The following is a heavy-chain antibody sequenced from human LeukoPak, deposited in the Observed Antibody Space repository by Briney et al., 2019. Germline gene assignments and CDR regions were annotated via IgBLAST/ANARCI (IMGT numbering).Heavy chain of an antibody. CDR2: TYYRSKWYN. V-gene: IGHV6-1*01. Sequence: SQTLPLTCATSGDSFSSNSAAWNWLRQSPSRGLEWLGRTYYRSKWYNDYAVSVKSRITINPDTSKNQFSLQLNSATPEDTAVYYCAREAVAGDYFDYWGQGTLVTVSS. CDR3: AREAVAGDYFDY. J-gene: IGHJ4*02. D-gene: IGHD6-19*01. CDR1: GDSFSSNSAA.